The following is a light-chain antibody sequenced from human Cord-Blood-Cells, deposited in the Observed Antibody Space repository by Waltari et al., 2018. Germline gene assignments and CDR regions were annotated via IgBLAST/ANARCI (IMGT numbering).Light chain of an antibody. V-gene: IGKV3-20*01. CDR3: QQYGSSLLT. Sequence: EIVLTQSPGPLSLSPGERATPSCRASQSVSSSYLAWYQQKPGQAPRLLIYGASSRATGIPDRFSGSGSGTDFTLTISRLEPEDFAVYYCQQYGSSLLTFGGGTKVEIK. CDR1: QSVSSSY. J-gene: IGKJ4*01. CDR2: GAS.